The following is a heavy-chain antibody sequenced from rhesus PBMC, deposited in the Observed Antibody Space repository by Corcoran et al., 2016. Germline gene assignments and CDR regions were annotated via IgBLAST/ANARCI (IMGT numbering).Heavy chain of an antibody. Sequence: QVQLQESGPGLVKSSETLSLPCAVSGGSIISIYWRWLRHSPAKGLEWIGYIYGGSGSTSYNPSLKNRVTISTDTSKNQFSLKLSSVTAADTAVYYCARFSGSYLPRDSWGQGVLVTVSS. D-gene: IGHD1-44*02. CDR1: GGSIISIY. J-gene: IGHJ4*01. CDR3: ARFSGSYLPRDS. CDR2: IYGGSGST. V-gene: IGHV4-147*01.